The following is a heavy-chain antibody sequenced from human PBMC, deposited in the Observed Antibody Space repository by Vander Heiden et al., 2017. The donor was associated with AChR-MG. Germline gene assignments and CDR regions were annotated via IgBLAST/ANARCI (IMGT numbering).Heavy chain of an antibody. Sequence: QVQLVQSGAAVKKPGAAVKVSCKASGYTFTSYDINGVRQATGQGLEWMGWMNPNSGNTGYAQKFQGRDTMTRNTSISTAYKELRRLRYEDTAVYYCARRGGMITFGGVIATYYYYYMDVWGKGTTVTVSS. J-gene: IGHJ6*03. D-gene: IGHD3-16*02. V-gene: IGHV1-8*01. CDR3: ARRGGMITFGGVIATYYYYYMDV. CDR2: MNPNSGNT. CDR1: GYTFTSYD.